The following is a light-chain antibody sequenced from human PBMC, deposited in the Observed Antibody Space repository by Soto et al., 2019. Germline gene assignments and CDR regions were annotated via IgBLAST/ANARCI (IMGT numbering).Light chain of an antibody. Sequence: EIVLTQSPGTLSLSPGDRATLSCRASQTISSTYLAWYQQKPGQAPRLLIYAASTRATGIPDRFSGSVSGTDFTLTISRLEPEDFAVYYCQQYGSSPKTFGQGTKVDIK. CDR2: AAS. V-gene: IGKV3-20*01. CDR1: QTISSTY. J-gene: IGKJ1*01. CDR3: QQYGSSPKT.